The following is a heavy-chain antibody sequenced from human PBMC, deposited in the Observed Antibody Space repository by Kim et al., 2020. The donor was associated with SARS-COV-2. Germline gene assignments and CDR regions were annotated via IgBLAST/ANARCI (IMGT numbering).Heavy chain of an antibody. V-gene: IGHV3-23*01. J-gene: IGHJ4*02. Sequence: GGSLRLSCTASGFTFSSYAMTWVRQAPGKGLEWVSGISDSGGRTYYADSVKGRFTISRDNSKNTLYLQISTLSAEDTAPYYCAKAGQRLVWGYFDYWGQGTLVTVSS. CDR3: AKAGQRLVWGYFDY. CDR2: ISDSGGRT. D-gene: IGHD6-13*01. CDR1: GFTFSSYA.